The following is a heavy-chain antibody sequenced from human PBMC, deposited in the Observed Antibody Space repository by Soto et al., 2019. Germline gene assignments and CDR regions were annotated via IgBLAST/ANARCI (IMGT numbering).Heavy chain of an antibody. CDR2: ISYSGST. V-gene: IGHV4-39*01. J-gene: IGHJ5*02. D-gene: IGHD3-3*01. CDR3: ATLYYDFWSGSNWFDP. CDR1: AGSISSSSFY. Sequence: QLQLQESGPGLVKPSETLSLTSTVSAGSISSSSFYWGWIRQPPGKGLEWIGSISYSGSTYYNPSLKGRVTISVDTSKHPFPLKLSSVTAADTAVYYCATLYYDFWSGSNWFDPWGQGTLVTVSS.